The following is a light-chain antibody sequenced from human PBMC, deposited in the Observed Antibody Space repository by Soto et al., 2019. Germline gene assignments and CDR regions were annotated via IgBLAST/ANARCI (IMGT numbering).Light chain of an antibody. CDR1: QNISRS. CDR3: QQGYTTPVYS. J-gene: IGKJ2*01. Sequence: EIVLTQSPDTLSLSPGERATLSCRASQNISRSLAWYQQKPGQAPRLLIYDASNRATGIPARFSGSGSGTDFTLTISSLEPEDFATYFCQQGYTTPVYSFGQGTKVDIK. CDR2: DAS. V-gene: IGKV3-11*01.